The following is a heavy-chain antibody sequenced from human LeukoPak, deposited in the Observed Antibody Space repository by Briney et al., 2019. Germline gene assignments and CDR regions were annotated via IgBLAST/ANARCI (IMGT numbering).Heavy chain of an antibody. Sequence: SETLSLTCTVSGGSISSYYWSWIRQPPGKGLEWIGYLYYSGSTNYNPSLKSRVTISVDTSKNQFSLKLSSVTAADTAVYYCARGGQQPNWFDPWGQGTLVTVSS. V-gene: IGHV4-59*01. J-gene: IGHJ5*02. CDR1: GGSISSYY. CDR2: LYYSGST. CDR3: ARGGQQPNWFDP. D-gene: IGHD6-13*01.